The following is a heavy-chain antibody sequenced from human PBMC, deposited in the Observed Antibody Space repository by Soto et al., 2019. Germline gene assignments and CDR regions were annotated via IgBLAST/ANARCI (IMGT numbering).Heavy chain of an antibody. CDR2: IYYSGST. J-gene: IGHJ4*02. Sequence: SETLSLTCTVSGGSISSGDYYWSWIRHPPGKGLEWIGYIYYSGSTYYNPSLKSRVTISVDTSKNQFSLKLSSVTAADTAVYYCARRYSYGFFDYWGQGTLVTVSS. V-gene: IGHV4-30-4*01. CDR1: GGSISSGDYY. D-gene: IGHD5-18*01. CDR3: ARRYSYGFFDY.